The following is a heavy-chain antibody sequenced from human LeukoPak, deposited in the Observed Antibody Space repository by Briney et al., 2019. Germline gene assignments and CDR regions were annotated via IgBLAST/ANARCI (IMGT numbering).Heavy chain of an antibody. V-gene: IGHV3-30*18. J-gene: IGHJ4*02. CDR2: ISYDGSNQ. D-gene: IGHD6-13*01. CDR1: GFTFSSYG. CDR3: AKDNVAAAGRYFDY. Sequence: PGGSLRLSCAASGFTFSSYGMHWVRQAPGKGLEWVALISYDGSNQYFADSVKGRFTFSRDNSKHTLYLQMHSLRAEDTAVYYCAKDNVAAAGRYFDYWGEGTLVTVSS.